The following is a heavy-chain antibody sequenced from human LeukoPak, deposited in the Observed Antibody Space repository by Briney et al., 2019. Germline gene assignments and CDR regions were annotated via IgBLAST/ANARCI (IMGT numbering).Heavy chain of an antibody. CDR1: DFTFSGSA. CDR2: IRDKANTYAT. CDR3: TREVGSWFDY. V-gene: IGHV3-73*01. D-gene: IGHD6-13*01. Sequence: GGSLTLSCAASDFTFSGSAMHWVRQASGRGVEWVGRIRDKANTYATSYAASVKGRFTISRDDLKNTAYLQMNSLKTEDTALYYCTREVGSWFDYWGQGTLVTVSS. J-gene: IGHJ4*02.